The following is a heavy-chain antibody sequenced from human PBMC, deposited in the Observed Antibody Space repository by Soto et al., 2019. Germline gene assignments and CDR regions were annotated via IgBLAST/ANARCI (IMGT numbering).Heavy chain of an antibody. J-gene: IGHJ6*02. Sequence: GSSVKVSCKASGYTFIDYFIHWLRQAPGQGLEWVVCINPNGREPKFAQTFQGRVTMTRDTSTSTAYLELNRLRSDDTAMYYCAIDRPILRGGLAWGIDVWAQGSTVNVSS. CDR1: GYTFIDYF. CDR3: AIDRPILRGGLAWGIDV. CDR2: INPNGREP. D-gene: IGHD7-27*01. V-gene: IGHV1-2*02.